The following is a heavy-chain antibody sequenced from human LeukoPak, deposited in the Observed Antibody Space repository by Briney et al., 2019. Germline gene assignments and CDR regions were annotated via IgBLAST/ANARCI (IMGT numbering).Heavy chain of an antibody. J-gene: IGHJ4*02. CDR2: ISSSGSTI. D-gene: IGHD2-2*02. CDR3: ARDSGYCSSTSCYRALDY. V-gene: IGHV3-11*04. CDR1: GFTFSDYY. Sequence: GGSLRLSCAASGFTFSDYYMSWIRQAPGKGLEWVSYISSSGSTIYYADPVKGRFTISRDNAKNSLYLQMNSLRAEDTAVYYCARDSGYCSSTSCYRALDYWGQGTLVTVSS.